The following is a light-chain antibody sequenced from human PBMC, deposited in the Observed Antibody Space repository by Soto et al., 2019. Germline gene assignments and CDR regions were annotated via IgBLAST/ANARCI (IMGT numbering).Light chain of an antibody. CDR2: AAS. V-gene: IGKV1-39*01. J-gene: IGKJ2*01. CDR1: QSISSY. Sequence: DIQMTQSPSSLSASVGDRVTITCRASQSISSYLNWYQQKPGKAPKLLIYAASSLQSGVPSRFSGXXXXXXXXXXISSLQPEDFATYYCQQSYSTPPYTFGQGTKLEIK. CDR3: QQSYSTPPYT.